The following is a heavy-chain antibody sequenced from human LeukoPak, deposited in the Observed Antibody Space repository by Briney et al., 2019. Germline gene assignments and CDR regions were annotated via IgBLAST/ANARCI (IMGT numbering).Heavy chain of an antibody. CDR3: AKIEGSPSYYFDY. D-gene: IGHD6-6*01. CDR2: ISYDGGST. CDR1: GFTFSTYA. J-gene: IGHJ4*02. Sequence: PGRSLRLSCAASGFTFSTYAMHWVRQAPGKGLEWVAIISYDGGSTSYADSVKGRFTISRDNSKNTLYLRMSSLRTEDTAVYYCAKIEGSPSYYFDYWGQGTLVTVSS. V-gene: IGHV3-30*18.